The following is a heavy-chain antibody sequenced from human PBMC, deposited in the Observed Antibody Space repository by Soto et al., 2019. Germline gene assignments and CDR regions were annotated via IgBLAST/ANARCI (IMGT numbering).Heavy chain of an antibody. D-gene: IGHD3-10*01. CDR3: VRTLTSGRQDS. Sequence: SETLSLTCTVSGGSMDGHYWSWIRQSPGKGLEWIAYIYYSGTTKYNPSLKSRVTISLDTSKNQFSLKLSSVTPADMAVYYCVRTLTSGRQDSWGQGTLVTVSS. CDR2: IYYSGTT. J-gene: IGHJ5*01. V-gene: IGHV4-59*11. CDR1: GGSMDGHY.